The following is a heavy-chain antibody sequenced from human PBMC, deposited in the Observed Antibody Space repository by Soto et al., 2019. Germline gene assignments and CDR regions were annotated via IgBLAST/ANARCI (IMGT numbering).Heavy chain of an antibody. J-gene: IGHJ5*02. CDR1: GGSISSYY. Sequence: PSETLSLTCTVSGGSISSYYWSWIRQSPGKGLEWIGYIYYSGSTNYNPSLKSRVTISVDTSKNQFSLKLSSVTAADTAVYYCARDRTSGSYYWFDPWGQGTLVTVSS. V-gene: IGHV4-59*01. CDR3: ARDRTSGSYYWFDP. D-gene: IGHD3-10*01. CDR2: IYYSGST.